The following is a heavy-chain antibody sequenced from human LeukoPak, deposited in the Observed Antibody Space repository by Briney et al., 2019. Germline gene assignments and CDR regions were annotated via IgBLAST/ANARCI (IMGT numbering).Heavy chain of an antibody. CDR3: ARGMVRGVREINWFDP. D-gene: IGHD3-10*01. J-gene: IGHJ5*02. Sequence: PSETLSLTCTVSGGSISSYYWRWIRQPPGKGLEWIGYIYYSGSTNYNPSLKSRVTISVDTSKNQFSLKLSSVTAADTAVYYCARGMVRGVREINWFDPWGQGTLVTVSS. V-gene: IGHV4-59*08. CDR1: GGSISSYY. CDR2: IYYSGST.